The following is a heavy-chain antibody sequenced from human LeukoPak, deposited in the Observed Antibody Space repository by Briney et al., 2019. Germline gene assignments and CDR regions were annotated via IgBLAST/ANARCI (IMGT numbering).Heavy chain of an antibody. J-gene: IGHJ6*02. CDR3: ARYTRGRSGRDA. V-gene: IGHV4-59*08. CDR2: IYYSGST. Sequence: PSETLSLTCTVSGGSITSYYWSWIRQPPRKGLEWFGYIYYSGSTNYNPSLKSRVTISVDTSKNQFSLKLSSVTAADTAVYYCARYTRGRSGRDAWGQGTTVPVSS. CDR1: GGSITSYY. D-gene: IGHD1-26*01.